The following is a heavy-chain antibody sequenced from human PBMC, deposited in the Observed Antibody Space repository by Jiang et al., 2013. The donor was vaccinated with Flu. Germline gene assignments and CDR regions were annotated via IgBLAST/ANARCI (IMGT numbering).Heavy chain of an antibody. J-gene: IGHJ6*02. CDR2: SITVGPP. D-gene: IGHD3-22*01. Sequence: WIRQPPREGNWSGLDISITVGPPTTTPPLKSRVTISVDTSKNQFSLKLSSVTAADTAVYYCARSALTMIAVGGMDVWGQGTTVTVSS. CDR3: ARSALTMIAVGGMDV. V-gene: IGHV4-59*01.